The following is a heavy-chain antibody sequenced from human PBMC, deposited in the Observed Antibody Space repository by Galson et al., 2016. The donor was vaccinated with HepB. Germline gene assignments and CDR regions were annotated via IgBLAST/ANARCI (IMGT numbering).Heavy chain of an antibody. Sequence: SLRLSCAASGFALSSFNMNWVRQTPGKGLEWISYISSSRNTIDYADSVKGRFTISRDDPKNSLYLQMNNLSVGDTAIYHCAQEVGWLRFAFGSWGQGTLVTVSS. CDR3: AQEVGWLRFAFGS. CDR2: ISSSRNTI. V-gene: IGHV3-48*01. J-gene: IGHJ5*01. CDR1: GFALSSFN. D-gene: IGHD5-12*01.